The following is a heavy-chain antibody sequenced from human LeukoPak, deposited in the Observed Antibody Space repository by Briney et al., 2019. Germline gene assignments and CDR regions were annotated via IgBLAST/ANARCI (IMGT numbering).Heavy chain of an antibody. CDR1: GYSFTTYW. D-gene: IGHD6-19*01. V-gene: IGHV5-51*01. J-gene: IGHJ4*02. Sequence: AESLKISCKTSGYSFTTYWIGWVRQLPGKGLEWMGIIYPADSDTTYSPSFQGQVTISADKSISTAYLQWSSLKASDTAMYYCAKKYTSGWPNWGQGTLVTVSS. CDR2: IYPADSDT. CDR3: AKKYTSGWPN.